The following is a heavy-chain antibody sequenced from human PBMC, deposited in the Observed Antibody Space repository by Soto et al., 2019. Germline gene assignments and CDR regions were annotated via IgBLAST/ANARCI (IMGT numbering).Heavy chain of an antibody. CDR2: IYYSGST. CDR3: ARDQSSSGWYGDGCWFDP. Sequence: SETLSLTCTVSGGSISSGGYYWSWIRQHPGKGLEWIGYIYYSGSTYYNPSLKSRVTISVDTSKNQFSLKLSSVTAADTAVYYCARDQSSSGWYGDGCWFDPWGQGTLVTVSS. D-gene: IGHD6-19*01. J-gene: IGHJ5*02. CDR1: GGSISSGGYY. V-gene: IGHV4-31*03.